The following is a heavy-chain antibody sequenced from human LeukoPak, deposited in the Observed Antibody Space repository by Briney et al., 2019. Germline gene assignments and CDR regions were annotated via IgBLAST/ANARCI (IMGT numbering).Heavy chain of an antibody. CDR1: GFTFSSYW. D-gene: IGHD6-19*01. V-gene: IGHV3-7*01. J-gene: IGHJ4*02. CDR3: AREFIYSSGWRGHGDFDX. CDR2: IKQDGSEK. Sequence: GGSLRLSCAASGFTFSSYWMSWVRQAPGKGLEWVANIKQDGSEKYYVDSVKGRFTISRDNAKNSLYLQMNSLRAEDTAVYYCAREFIYSSGWRGHGDFDXXGQGTLVTV.